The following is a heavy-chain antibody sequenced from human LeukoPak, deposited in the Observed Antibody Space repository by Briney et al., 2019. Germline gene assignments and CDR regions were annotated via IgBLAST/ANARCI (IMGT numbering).Heavy chain of an antibody. CDR2: ISSSSSTI. J-gene: IGHJ4*02. Sequence: GGSLRLSCAASGFTFSSYSMNWVRQAPGKGLEWVSYISSSSSTIYYEDSVKGRFTISRDNAKNSLYLQMNSLRDEDTAVYYCARAPPTCGGDCYSAFDYWGQGALVTVSS. D-gene: IGHD2-21*01. CDR1: GFTFSSYS. CDR3: ARAPPTCGGDCYSAFDY. V-gene: IGHV3-48*02.